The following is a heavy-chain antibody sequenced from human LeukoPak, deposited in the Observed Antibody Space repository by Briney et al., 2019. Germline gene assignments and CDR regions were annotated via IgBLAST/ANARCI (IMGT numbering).Heavy chain of an antibody. D-gene: IGHD6-6*01. CDR2: INPSGGST. Sequence: GASVKVSCKASGYTLTSYYMHWVRQAPGQGLERMGIINPSGGSTSYAQKLQGRVTMTRDTSTSTVYMELSSLRSEDTAVYYCASNYIAARGAHFGYWGQGTLVTVSS. CDR1: GYTLTSYY. V-gene: IGHV1-46*01. CDR3: ASNYIAARGAHFGY. J-gene: IGHJ4*02.